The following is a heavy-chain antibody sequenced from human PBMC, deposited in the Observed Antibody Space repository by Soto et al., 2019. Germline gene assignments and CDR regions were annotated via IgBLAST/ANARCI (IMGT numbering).Heavy chain of an antibody. V-gene: IGHV3-53*02. CDR1: GFTVRSNY. CDR2: IYSDGST. D-gene: IGHD3-22*01. CDR3: EILNYYDSSGFYSGY. J-gene: IGHJ4*02. Sequence: EVQLVETGGGLIQLGGSLRLSCAASGFTVRSNYMSWVRQAPVKGLEWVSIIYSDGSTYYADSVKGRFTLSRDNSKNTLYLQMNSLSAEDTAVYYCEILNYYDSSGFYSGYWGQGTLVTVS.